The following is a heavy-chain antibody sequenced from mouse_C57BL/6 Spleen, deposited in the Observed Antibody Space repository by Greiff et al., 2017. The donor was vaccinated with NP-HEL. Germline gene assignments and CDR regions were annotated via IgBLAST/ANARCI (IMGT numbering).Heavy chain of an antibody. CDR1: GFTFSDYG. D-gene: IGHD1-1*01. CDR3: ARITTVDHFDV. V-gene: IGHV5-17*01. Sequence: EVMLVESGGGLVKPGGSLKLSCAASGFTFSDYGMHWVRQAPEKGLEWVAYISSGSSTIYYADTVKGRFTISRDNAKNTLFLQMNSLRSEDTDMYYCARITTVDHFDVWGTGTTVTVSS. CDR2: ISSGSSTI. J-gene: IGHJ1*03.